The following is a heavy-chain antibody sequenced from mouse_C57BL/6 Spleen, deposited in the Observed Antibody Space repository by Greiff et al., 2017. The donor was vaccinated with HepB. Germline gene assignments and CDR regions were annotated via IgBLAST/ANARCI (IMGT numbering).Heavy chain of an antibody. Sequence: EVQLVESGGGLVQSGRSLRLSCATSGFTFSDFYMEWVRQAPGKGLEWIAASRNKANDYTTEYSASVKGRFIVSRDTSQSILYLQMNALRAEDTAIYYCARDAPYYDYDGTWFAYWGQGTLVTVSA. CDR2: SRNKANDYTT. V-gene: IGHV7-1*01. CDR1: GFTFSDFY. D-gene: IGHD2-4*01. CDR3: ARDAPYYDYDGTWFAY. J-gene: IGHJ3*01.